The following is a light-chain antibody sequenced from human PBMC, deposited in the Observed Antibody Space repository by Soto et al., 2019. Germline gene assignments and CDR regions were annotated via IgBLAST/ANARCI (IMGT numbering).Light chain of an antibody. J-gene: IGKJ1*01. Sequence: EIVLTPSPGTLSLSPGEVGALCCRASQSVSNNYLAWYQQKPGQAPRLLIYGASNRATGIPDRFSGSGSGTDFTLTISRLEPEDFAVYYCQQYGSSGTFGQGTKVDI. CDR1: QSVSNNY. V-gene: IGKV3-20*01. CDR3: QQYGSSGT. CDR2: GAS.